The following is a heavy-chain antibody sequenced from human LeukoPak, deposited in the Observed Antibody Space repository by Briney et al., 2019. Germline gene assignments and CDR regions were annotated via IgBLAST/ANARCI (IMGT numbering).Heavy chain of an antibody. Sequence: SETLSLTCTVSGGSISSGSYYWSWIRQPAGKGLEWIGRIYTSGSTNYNPSLKSRVTMSVDTSKNQFSLKLSSVTAADTAVYYCARWGDYGDYFDYWGQGTLVTVSS. CDR3: ARWGDYGDYFDY. CDR2: IYTSGST. D-gene: IGHD4-17*01. CDR1: GGSISSGSYY. J-gene: IGHJ4*02. V-gene: IGHV4-61*02.